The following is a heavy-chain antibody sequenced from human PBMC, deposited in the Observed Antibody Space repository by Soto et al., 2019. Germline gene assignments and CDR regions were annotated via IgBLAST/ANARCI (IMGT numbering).Heavy chain of an antibody. D-gene: IGHD3-22*01. CDR2: ISYDGSNK. V-gene: IGHV3-30*18. J-gene: IGHJ5*02. CDR1: GFTFSSYG. Sequence: PGGSLRLSCAASGFTFSSYGMHWVRQAPGKGLEWVAVISYDGSNKYYADSVKGRFTISRDNSKNTLYLQMNSLRAEDTAVYYCAKVPGLDDSSGYYYDLWFDPWGQGTLVTVSS. CDR3: AKVPGLDDSSGYYYDLWFDP.